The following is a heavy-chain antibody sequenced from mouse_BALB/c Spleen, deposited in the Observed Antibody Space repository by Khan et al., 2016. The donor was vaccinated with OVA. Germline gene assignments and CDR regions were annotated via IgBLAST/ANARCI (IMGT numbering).Heavy chain of an antibody. CDR2: INTETGEP. D-gene: IGHD2-14*01. CDR1: GYTFTDYS. J-gene: IGHJ2*01. CDR3: ARDRYDYFDY. V-gene: IGHV9-2-1*01. Sequence: QIQLVQSGPELKKPGETVKISCKASGYTFTDYSMHWVKQAPGKGLKWMGWINTETGEPTYADDFKGRFAFSLETSASTAYLQINNLRNEDTATYFCARDRYDYFDYWGQGTTLTVSS.